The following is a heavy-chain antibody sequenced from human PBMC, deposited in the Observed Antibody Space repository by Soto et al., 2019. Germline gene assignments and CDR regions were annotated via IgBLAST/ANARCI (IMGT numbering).Heavy chain of an antibody. D-gene: IGHD1-7*01. V-gene: IGHV3-23*01. CDR1: GFTFSSYA. Sequence: GGSLRLSCAASGFTFSSYAMSWVRQAPGKGLEWVSAISGSGGSTYYADSVKGRFTISRDNSKNTLYLQRNSLRAEDTAVYYCAPKGGWNYASWFDPWGQGTLVTVSS. CDR3: APKGGWNYASWFDP. J-gene: IGHJ5*02. CDR2: ISGSGGST.